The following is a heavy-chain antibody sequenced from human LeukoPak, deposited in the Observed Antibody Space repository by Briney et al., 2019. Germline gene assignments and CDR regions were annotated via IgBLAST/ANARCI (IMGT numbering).Heavy chain of an antibody. CDR2: IHHSGSS. D-gene: IGHD2-2*01. J-gene: IGHJ6*03. CDR3: ARGLYCSSTSCYHYYYYYMDV. V-gene: IGHV4-38-2*01. Sequence: SETLSLTCAVSGYSISSTYYWGWIRQPPGKGLEWIGSIHHSGSSDYNPSLKSRVTISADTSKNQLSLKLRFVSAADTAVYYCARGLYCSSTSCYHYYYYYMDVWGKGTTVTVSS. CDR1: GYSISSTYY.